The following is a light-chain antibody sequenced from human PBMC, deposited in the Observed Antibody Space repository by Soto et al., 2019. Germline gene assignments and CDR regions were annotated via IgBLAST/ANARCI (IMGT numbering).Light chain of an antibody. J-gene: IGKJ5*01. V-gene: IGKV3-20*01. CDR3: QHFANSIT. CDR1: QNLANYY. CDR2: GAS. Sequence: EIVLTQSRIILSLSPGERATLSCLASQNLANYYLAWYQQKPGQAPRLLIYGASTRATGLPDRFSGSGSGTDFTLSISRLEPEDFAVYYCQHFANSITFGQGTRLEIK.